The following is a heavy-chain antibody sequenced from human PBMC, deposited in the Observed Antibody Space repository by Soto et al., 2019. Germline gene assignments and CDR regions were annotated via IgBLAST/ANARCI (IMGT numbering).Heavy chain of an antibody. CDR1: GGSISSSSYY. Sequence: QLQLQESGPGLVNPSETQSLTCTVSGGSISSSSYYWGWIRQHPGKGLEWMGRIYYSGSTYYNPSLQGRVTLSVATYKNQLSLKLSSVTDADTAVYYCARLGMLPSGMDVWGQGTTVTVSS. V-gene: IGHV4-39*01. CDR2: IYYSGST. D-gene: IGHD2-15*01. CDR3: ARLGMLPSGMDV. J-gene: IGHJ6*02.